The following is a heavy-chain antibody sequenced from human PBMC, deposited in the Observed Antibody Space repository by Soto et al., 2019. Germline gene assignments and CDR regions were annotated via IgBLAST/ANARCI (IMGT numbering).Heavy chain of an antibody. V-gene: IGHV1-46*03. J-gene: IGHJ4*02. CDR2: INPSGGRT. Sequence: ASVKVSCKTSGYAFTSYSMHWVRQAPGQGLEWMGVINPSGGRTSYTQKFQGRVTMTRDTSTSTVYMELSSLRSEDTAVYYCARGGQTGSSWYEIDYWGQGTLVTVSS. CDR3: ARGGQTGSSWYEIDY. CDR1: GYAFTSYS. D-gene: IGHD6-13*01.